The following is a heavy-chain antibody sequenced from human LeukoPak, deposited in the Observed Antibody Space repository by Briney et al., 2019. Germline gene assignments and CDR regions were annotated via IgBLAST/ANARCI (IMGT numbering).Heavy chain of an antibody. CDR3: ARDVFSLGDS. D-gene: IGHD5/OR15-5a*01. J-gene: IGHJ4*02. V-gene: IGHV3-74*01. CDR1: GFALTNYG. Sequence: GGSLRLSCAASGFALTNYGMHWVRQAPGTGLVWVSHINHDGSLRNYADSVQGRFTVSRDIAKNTLYLHMNSLGADDTATYYCARDVFSLGDSWGQGTLVTVSS. CDR2: INHDGSLR.